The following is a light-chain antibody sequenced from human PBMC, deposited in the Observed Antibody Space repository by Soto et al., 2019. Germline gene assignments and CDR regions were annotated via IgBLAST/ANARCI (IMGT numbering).Light chain of an antibody. CDR3: GSFSGSTLV. Sequence: QSALTQPPSVSGSPGQSVAISCSGTGSSDRVSWYQQSPGTAPKLMIYEVTNRPSGVPDRFSASKSGNTASLNISGLQAEDEADYFCGSFSGSTLVFGGGTKLTVL. CDR1: GSSDR. V-gene: IGLV2-18*02. CDR2: EVT. J-gene: IGLJ2*01.